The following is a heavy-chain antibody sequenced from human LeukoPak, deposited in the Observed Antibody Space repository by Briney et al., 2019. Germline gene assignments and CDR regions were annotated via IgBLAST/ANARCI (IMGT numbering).Heavy chain of an antibody. Sequence: ASVKVSCKASGYTFTSYYIHWVRQAPGQGLEWMGIINPSGGSTSYAQKFQGRVTMTMDMSTSTVYMELTGLRSEDTAVYYCARDLRITIFGVVIPWAFDIWGQGTMVTVSS. V-gene: IGHV1-46*01. CDR3: ARDLRITIFGVVIPWAFDI. D-gene: IGHD3-3*01. CDR1: GYTFTSYY. CDR2: INPSGGST. J-gene: IGHJ3*02.